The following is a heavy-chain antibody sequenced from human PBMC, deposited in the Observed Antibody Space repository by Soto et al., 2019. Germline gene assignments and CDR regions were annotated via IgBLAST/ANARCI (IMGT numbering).Heavy chain of an antibody. CDR2: IYYSGST. J-gene: IGHJ4*02. CDR3: ARDVRAYDRSGYYSSGWGY. V-gene: IGHV4-30-4*01. CDR1: GGSISSGDYY. Sequence: SETLSLTCTVSGGSISSGDYYWSWIRQPPGKGLEWIGYIYYSGSTYYNPSLKSRVTISVDTSKNQFSLKLSSVTAADTAVYYCARDVRAYDRSGYYSSGWGYWGQGTLVTVS. D-gene: IGHD3-22*01.